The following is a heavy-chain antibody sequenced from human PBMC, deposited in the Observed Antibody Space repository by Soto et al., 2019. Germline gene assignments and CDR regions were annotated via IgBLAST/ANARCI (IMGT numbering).Heavy chain of an antibody. Sequence: ETLSLTCTVSGGSLSRYYWSWIRQPPGKGLEWIGHIYDSGTANYHPPPKTPVTTSADPSQTQLPLTLPSVTAADTAMYYCYGSVGHWGPGTLVTVSP. CDR2: IYDSGTA. V-gene: IGHV4-59*01. J-gene: IGHJ4*02. CDR1: GGSLSRYY. D-gene: IGHD3-10*01. CDR3: YGSVGH.